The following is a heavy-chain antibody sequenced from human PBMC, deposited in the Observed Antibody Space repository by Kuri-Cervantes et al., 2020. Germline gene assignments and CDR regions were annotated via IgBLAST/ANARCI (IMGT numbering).Heavy chain of an antibody. CDR2: MNPNSGNT. CDR1: GYTFTSYD. Sequence: ASAKVSCKASGYTFTSYDVNWVRQATGQGLEWMGWMNPNSGNTGYAQKFQGRVTMTRNTSISTAYMELSSLRAEDTAVYYCAREELLQTGDSFDYWGQGTLVTVSS. V-gene: IGHV1-8*02. D-gene: IGHD7-27*01. J-gene: IGHJ4*02. CDR3: AREELLQTGDSFDY.